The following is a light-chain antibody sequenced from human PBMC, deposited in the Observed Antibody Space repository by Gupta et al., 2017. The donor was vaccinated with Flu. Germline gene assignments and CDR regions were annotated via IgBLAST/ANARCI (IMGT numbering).Light chain of an antibody. CDR3: MQGTHWPT. CDR2: RVS. V-gene: IGKV2-30*02. CDR1: QSLVHRNGNTY. Sequence: DVVTTQSPLSLPVTLGQPASISCRSSQSLVHRNGNTYLTWFQQRPGQSPRRLIYRVSRRDSGVPDRFSGSGSGTDFTLTISRVEAEDVGVYYCMQGTHWPTFGQGTKLEVK. J-gene: IGKJ1*01.